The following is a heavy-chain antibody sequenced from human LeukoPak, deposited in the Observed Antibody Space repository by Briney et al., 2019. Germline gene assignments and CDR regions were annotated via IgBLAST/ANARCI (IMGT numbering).Heavy chain of an antibody. J-gene: IGHJ4*02. Sequence: GGSLRLSCAASGFTFSSYGMHWVRQAPGKGLEWVAVISYDGSNKYYADSVKGRFTISRDNSKNTLYLQMNSLRAEDTAVYYCAKDSQWPAPFDYWDQGTLVTVSS. D-gene: IGHD6-19*01. V-gene: IGHV3-30*18. CDR2: ISYDGSNK. CDR3: AKDSQWPAPFDY. CDR1: GFTFSSYG.